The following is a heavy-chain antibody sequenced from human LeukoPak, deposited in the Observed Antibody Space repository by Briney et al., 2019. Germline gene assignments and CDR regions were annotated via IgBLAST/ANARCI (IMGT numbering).Heavy chain of an antibody. Sequence: KASEALSLTCAVSGYSIRSGYYGGGMRQPPGQGVEWIGSIHHRRSTYFNPSLNSRLTISVDTSKNQFSLNLSSVTAADTAIYYCARHGSTLGTVDYWGQGTLVTVSS. CDR1: GYSIRSGYY. V-gene: IGHV4-38-2*01. J-gene: IGHJ4*02. CDR3: ARHGSTLGTVDY. CDR2: IHHRRST. D-gene: IGHD3-16*01.